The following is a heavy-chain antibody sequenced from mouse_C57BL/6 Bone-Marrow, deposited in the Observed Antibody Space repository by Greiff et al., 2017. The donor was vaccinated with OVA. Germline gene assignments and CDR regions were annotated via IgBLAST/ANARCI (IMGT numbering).Heavy chain of an antibody. J-gene: IGHJ3*01. CDR3: ARLYDYDGFAY. CDR1: GFTFSSYG. CDR2: ISSGGSYT. D-gene: IGHD2-4*01. V-gene: IGHV5-6*02. Sequence: DVKLQESGGDLVKPGGSLKLSCAASGFTFSSYGMSWVRQTPDKRLEWVATISSGGSYTYYPDSVKGRFTISRDNAKNTLYLQMSSLKSEDTAMYYCARLYDYDGFAYWGQGTLVTVSA.